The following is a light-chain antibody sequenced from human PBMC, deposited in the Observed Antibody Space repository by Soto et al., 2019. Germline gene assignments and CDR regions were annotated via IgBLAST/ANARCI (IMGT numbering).Light chain of an antibody. CDR2: EVS. J-gene: IGLJ1*01. V-gene: IGLV2-14*01. Sequence: QSALTQPASVSGSPGQSITISFTGTSSDVGGYNYVSWYQQHPGKAPKLMIYEVSNRPSGVSNRFSGSKSGNTASRTISGLQAEDEAEYYCSSKRSSNRLVFGTGTKVTVL. CDR1: SSDVGGYNY. CDR3: SSKRSSNRLV.